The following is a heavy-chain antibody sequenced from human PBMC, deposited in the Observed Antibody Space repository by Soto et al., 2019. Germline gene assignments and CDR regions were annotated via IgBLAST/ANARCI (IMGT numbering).Heavy chain of an antibody. J-gene: IGHJ3*02. CDR2: INPNSGGT. Sequence: ASVKVSCKASGYTFTGYYMHWVRKAPGQGLEWMGWINPNSGGTNYAQKFQGWVTMTRDTSISTAYMELSRLRSDDTAVYYCARWAGYDAFDIWGQGTMVTVSS. CDR1: GYTFTGYY. CDR3: ARWAGYDAFDI. D-gene: IGHD6-19*01. V-gene: IGHV1-2*04.